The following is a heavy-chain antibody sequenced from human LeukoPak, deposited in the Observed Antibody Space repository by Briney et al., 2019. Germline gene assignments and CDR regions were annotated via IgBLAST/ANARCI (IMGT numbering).Heavy chain of an antibody. Sequence: GGSLRLSCAASGFTFDDYGMSWVRQAPGKGLEWVSGINWNGGSTGYADSVKGRFTISRDNAKNSLYLQMNSLRAEDTALYYCARDSREYQPLPHNWFDPWGQGTLVTVSS. V-gene: IGHV3-20*04. CDR2: INWNGGST. CDR1: GFTFDDYG. CDR3: ARDSREYQPLPHNWFDP. D-gene: IGHD2-2*01. J-gene: IGHJ5*02.